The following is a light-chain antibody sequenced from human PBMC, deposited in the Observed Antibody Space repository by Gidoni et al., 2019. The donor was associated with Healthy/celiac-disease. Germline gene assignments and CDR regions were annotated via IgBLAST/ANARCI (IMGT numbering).Light chain of an antibody. Sequence: QSVLTQPPSVSGAPGQRVTISCTGSSPNIGAGYDVHWYQQLPGTAPKLLIYGNSNRPSGVPDRFSGSKSGTSASLAITGLQAEDEADYYCQSYDSSLRGVFGTGTKVTVL. CDR2: GNS. V-gene: IGLV1-40*01. J-gene: IGLJ1*01. CDR1: SPNIGAGYD. CDR3: QSYDSSLRGV.